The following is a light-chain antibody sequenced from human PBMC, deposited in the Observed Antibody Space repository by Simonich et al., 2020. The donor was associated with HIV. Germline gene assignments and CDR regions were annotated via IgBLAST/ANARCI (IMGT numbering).Light chain of an antibody. J-gene: IGLJ3*02. CDR2: VNR. Sequence: QSVLTQPPSVSGAPGQRVTISCTGRSSNNGAGYDVHWYQPLPGTAPKLLLYVNRNRPSGVPDRFSGSKSGTSASLAITGLQAEDEADYYCQSYDSSLSGSVFGGGTKLTVL. CDR1: SSNNGAGYD. CDR3: QSYDSSLSGSV. V-gene: IGLV1-40*01.